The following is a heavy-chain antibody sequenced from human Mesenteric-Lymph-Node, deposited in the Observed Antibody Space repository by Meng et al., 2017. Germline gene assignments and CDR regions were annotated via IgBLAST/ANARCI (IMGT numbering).Heavy chain of an antibody. CDR1: GFTFSSYA. Sequence: GESLKISCAASGFTFSSYAMSWVRQAPGKGLEWVSAISGSGGSTYYADSVKGRFTISRDNSKNTLYLQMNSLRAEDTAVYYCAKVAAVAGKRLYFDYWGQGTRVTVSS. D-gene: IGHD6-19*01. V-gene: IGHV3-23*01. CDR3: AKVAAVAGKRLYFDY. J-gene: IGHJ4*02. CDR2: ISGSGGST.